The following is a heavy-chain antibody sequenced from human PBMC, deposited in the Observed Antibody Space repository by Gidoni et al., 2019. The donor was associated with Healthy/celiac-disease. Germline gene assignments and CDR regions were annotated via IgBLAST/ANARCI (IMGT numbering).Heavy chain of an antibody. V-gene: IGHV4-31*03. CDR1: GVSISSGGYY. J-gene: IGHJ3*02. D-gene: IGHD1-1*01. Sequence: QVQLQESGPGLLKSSQTLSLTCTVSGVSISSGGYYWCWIRQHPGKGLEWIGYIYYSGRTYYNPYLKSRVTISVDTSKNQFSLKLSAGTAADTAVYYCARVTTRSVAFDIWGQGTMVTVSS. CDR3: ARVTTRSVAFDI. CDR2: IYYSGRT.